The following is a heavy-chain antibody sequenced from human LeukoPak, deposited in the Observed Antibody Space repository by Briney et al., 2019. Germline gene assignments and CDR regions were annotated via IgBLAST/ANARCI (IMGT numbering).Heavy chain of an antibody. J-gene: IGHJ3*02. CDR1: GGSISSGSYY. Sequence: PSETLSLTCTVSGGSISSGSYYWSWIRQPAGKGLEWIGHIYTSGGTNYNPSLKSRVTISVDTSKNQFSLKLSSVTAADTAVYYCARDETGYCSSTSCYADAFDIWGQGTMVTVSS. D-gene: IGHD2-2*01. V-gene: IGHV4-61*09. CDR2: IYTSGGT. CDR3: ARDETGYCSSTSCYADAFDI.